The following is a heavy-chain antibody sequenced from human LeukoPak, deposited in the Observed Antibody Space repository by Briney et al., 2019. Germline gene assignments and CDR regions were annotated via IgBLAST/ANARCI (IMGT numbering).Heavy chain of an antibody. J-gene: IGHJ4*02. CDR1: GFTFSGSA. CDR2: IRSKANSYVT. Sequence: PGGSLRLSCAASGFTFSGSAMPWVRQASGKGLEWVGRIRSKANSYVTAYAASVKGRFTISRDDSKNTAYLQMNSLKTEDTAVYYCTSLGYDILTGYDDYWGQGTLVTVSS. CDR3: TSLGYDILTGYDDY. V-gene: IGHV3-73*01. D-gene: IGHD3-9*01.